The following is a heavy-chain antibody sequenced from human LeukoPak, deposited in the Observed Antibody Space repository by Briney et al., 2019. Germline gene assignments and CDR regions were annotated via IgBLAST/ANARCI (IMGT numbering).Heavy chain of an antibody. J-gene: IGHJ4*02. CDR2: IYHSGST. CDR3: AREGNMWSPFDY. Sequence: SQTLSLTCAVSGGSLSSGGYSWSWIRQPPGKGLEWIGYIYHSGSTYYNPSLKSRVTISVDRSKNQFSLKLSSVTAADTAVYYCAREGNMWSPFDYWGQGTLVTVSS. CDR1: GGSLSSGGYS. V-gene: IGHV4-30-2*01. D-gene: IGHD2-21*01.